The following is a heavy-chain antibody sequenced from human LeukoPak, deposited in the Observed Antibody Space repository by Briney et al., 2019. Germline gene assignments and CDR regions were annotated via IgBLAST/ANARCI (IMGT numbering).Heavy chain of an antibody. V-gene: IGHV4-61*02. D-gene: IGHD3-3*01. J-gene: IGHJ5*02. CDR3: ARDFGPYDFWSGYYSNWFDP. CDR1: GGSISSGSYY. Sequence: SETLSLTCTVSGGSISSGSYYWSWIRQPAGKGLEWIGRIYTSGSTNYNPSLKSRVTISVDTSKNQFSLKLSSVTAADTAVYYCARDFGPYDFWSGYYSNWFDPWGQGTLVTVSS. CDR2: IYTSGST.